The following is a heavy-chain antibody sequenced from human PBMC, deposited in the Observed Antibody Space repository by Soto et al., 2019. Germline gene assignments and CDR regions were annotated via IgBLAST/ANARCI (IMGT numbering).Heavy chain of an antibody. V-gene: IGHV1-8*01. J-gene: IGHJ3*02. Sequence: ASVKVSCKASGYTFTSYDINWVRQATGQGLEWMGWMNPNSGNTGYAQKFQGRVTMTRNTSISTAYMELSSRRSEDTAVYYCAKTTVTTDAFDIWGQGTMVTVSS. CDR3: AKTTVTTDAFDI. CDR2: MNPNSGNT. CDR1: GYTFTSYD. D-gene: IGHD4-17*01.